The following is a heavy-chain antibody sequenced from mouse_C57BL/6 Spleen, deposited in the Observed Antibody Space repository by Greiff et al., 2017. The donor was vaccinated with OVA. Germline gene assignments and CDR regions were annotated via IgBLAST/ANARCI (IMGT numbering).Heavy chain of an antibody. D-gene: IGHD4-1*01. Sequence: VKLMESGAELVKPGASVKLSCKASGYTFTEYTIHWVKQRSGQGLEWIGWFYPGSGSIKYNEKFKDKATLTADKSSSTVYMELSRLTSEDSAVYFCARHEEVELGFAYWGQGTLVTVSA. CDR1: GYTFTEYT. CDR2: FYPGSGSI. J-gene: IGHJ3*01. V-gene: IGHV1-62-2*01. CDR3: ARHEEVELGFAY.